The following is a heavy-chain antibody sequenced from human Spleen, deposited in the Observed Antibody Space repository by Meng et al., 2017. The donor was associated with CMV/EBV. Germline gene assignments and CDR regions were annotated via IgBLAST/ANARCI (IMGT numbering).Heavy chain of an antibody. CDR2: IIPILGIA. Sequence: KAAGGTFSTITFTGFRQAPGQGLGWMERIIPILGIANYAQKFQGRVTITADKSTSTAYMELSSLRSEDTAVYYCARVVNRRGNWFDPWGQGTLVTVSS. D-gene: IGHD3-10*01. CDR3: ARVVNRRGNWFDP. V-gene: IGHV1-69*02. J-gene: IGHJ5*02. CDR1: GGTFSTIT.